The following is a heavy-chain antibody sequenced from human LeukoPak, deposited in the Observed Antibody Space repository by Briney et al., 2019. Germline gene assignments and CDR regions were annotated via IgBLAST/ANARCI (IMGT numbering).Heavy chain of an antibody. CDR3: AKDIFPRDGYNY. Sequence: GGSLSLSCAASGFTFDDYAMHWLRQAPGKGLEWFSLISGDGGSTYYADSVKGRFTISRDNSKNSMYLKMNSLRTEDTALYYCAKDIFPRDGYNYWGQGTLVTVSS. J-gene: IGHJ4*02. D-gene: IGHD5-24*01. V-gene: IGHV3-43*02. CDR2: ISGDGGST. CDR1: GFTFDDYA.